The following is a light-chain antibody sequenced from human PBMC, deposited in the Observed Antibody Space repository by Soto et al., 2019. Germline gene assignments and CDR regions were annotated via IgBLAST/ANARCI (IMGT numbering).Light chain of an antibody. V-gene: IGKV3-15*01. CDR3: QQYINRPLT. J-gene: IGKJ4*01. CDR1: QSIKTD. Sequence: EIVMTQSPVTLSVSPGERATLSCRASQSIKTDLAWYQQKPGQAPRLLIYGASTRATGIPARFSGSGSGTEFTLTISSLQSEDFAVYYCQQYINRPLTLGGGTKVDIK. CDR2: GAS.